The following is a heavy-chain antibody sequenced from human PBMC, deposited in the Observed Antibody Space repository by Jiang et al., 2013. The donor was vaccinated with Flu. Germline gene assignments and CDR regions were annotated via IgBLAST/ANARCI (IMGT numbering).Heavy chain of an antibody. Sequence: QLVESGGGLVQPGGSLRLSCAASGFTFSSYEMNWVRQAPGKGLEWVSYISSSGSTIYYADSVKGRFTISRDDAKNSLYLQMNSLRAEDTAVYYCARDDHRRKREWLVGASFDYWGQGTLVTVSS. CDR3: ARDDHRRKREWLVGASFDY. V-gene: IGHV3-48*03. CDR1: GFTFSSYE. J-gene: IGHJ4*02. CDR2: ISSSGSTI. D-gene: IGHD6-19*01.